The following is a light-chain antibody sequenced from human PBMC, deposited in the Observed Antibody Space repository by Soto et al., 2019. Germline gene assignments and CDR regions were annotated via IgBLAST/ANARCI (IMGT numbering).Light chain of an antibody. Sequence: QSVLTQPASVSGSPGQSITISCTGTSSDVGGYDYVSWYQQRPGVAPKLIIYEVTHRPSGVSNRFSGSKSGDTASLTISGLQAEDESHYYCTSYTRSTTVVFGGGTKVTVL. V-gene: IGLV2-14*01. CDR1: SSDVGGYDY. CDR3: TSYTRSTTVV. CDR2: EVT. J-gene: IGLJ3*02.